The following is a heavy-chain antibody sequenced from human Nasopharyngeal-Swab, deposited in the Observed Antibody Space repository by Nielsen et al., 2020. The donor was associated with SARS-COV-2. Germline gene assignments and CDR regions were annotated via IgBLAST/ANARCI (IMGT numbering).Heavy chain of an antibody. J-gene: IGHJ4*02. CDR3: ARLGIAAADIDS. Sequence: WVRQAPGQGLEWMGAIIPAFDAIQYAQKFQGRVTISSDKPTTTAYLELRSLISEDTALYYCARLGIAAADIDSWGQGTQVTVS. D-gene: IGHD6-25*01. CDR2: IIPAFDAI. V-gene: IGHV1-69*06.